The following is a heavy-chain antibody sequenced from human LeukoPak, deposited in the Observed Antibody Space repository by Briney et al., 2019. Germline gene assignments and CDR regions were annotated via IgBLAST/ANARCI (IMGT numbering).Heavy chain of an antibody. CDR2: IWYDGSTK. V-gene: IGHV3-33*01. J-gene: IGHJ4*02. CDR3: ARARIRSSWYFDY. CDR1: GFTFSSYG. Sequence: GRSLRLSCAASGFTFSSYGMHWVRQAPGKGLEWVAVIWYDGSTKYYADSVKGRFTISRDNSKNTLYLQMNSLRAEDTAVYYCARARIRSSWYFDYWGQGTLVTVSS. D-gene: IGHD6-13*01.